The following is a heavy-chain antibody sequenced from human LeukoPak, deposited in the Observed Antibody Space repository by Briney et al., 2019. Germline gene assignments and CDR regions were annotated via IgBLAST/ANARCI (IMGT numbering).Heavy chain of an antibody. Sequence: GGSLRLSCAASGFTFSSYGMHWVRQAPGKGLEWVAVIWYDGSNKYYADSVKGRFTISRDNSKNTLYLQMNSLRAKDTAVYYCAKERDQQSWDGYFQHWGQGTLVTVSS. V-gene: IGHV3-33*06. CDR1: GFTFSSYG. CDR2: IWYDGSNK. J-gene: IGHJ1*01. CDR3: AKERDQQSWDGYFQH. D-gene: IGHD2-2*01.